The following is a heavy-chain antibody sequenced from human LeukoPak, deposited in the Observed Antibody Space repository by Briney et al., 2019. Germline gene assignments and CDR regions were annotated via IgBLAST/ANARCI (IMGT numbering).Heavy chain of an antibody. D-gene: IGHD3-9*01. CDR1: GFTFSNYA. Sequence: GGSLRLSCVASGFTFSNYAMSWVRQAPGKGLEWVSAITGSGGITYYADSVKGRFTISGDNSKNTLYLQMNSLRAEDTAVYYCAKWGDYDVLSGYYDPDYWGQGTLVTVSS. CDR3: AKWGDYDVLSGYYDPDY. V-gene: IGHV3-23*01. J-gene: IGHJ4*02. CDR2: ITGSGGIT.